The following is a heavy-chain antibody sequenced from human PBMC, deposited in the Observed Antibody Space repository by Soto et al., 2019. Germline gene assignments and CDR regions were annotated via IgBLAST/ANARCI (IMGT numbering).Heavy chain of an antibody. CDR1: GFTFSSYG. CDR3: ARGEHCSSTSCWGGANWFDP. J-gene: IGHJ5*02. CDR2: IWYDGSNK. V-gene: IGHV3-33*01. Sequence: GGSLRLSCAASGFTFSSYGMHWVRQAPGKGLEWVAVIWYDGSNKYYADSVKGRFTISRDNSKNTLYLQMNSLRAEDTAVYYCARGEHCSSTSCWGGANWFDPWGQGTLVTVSS. D-gene: IGHD2-2*01.